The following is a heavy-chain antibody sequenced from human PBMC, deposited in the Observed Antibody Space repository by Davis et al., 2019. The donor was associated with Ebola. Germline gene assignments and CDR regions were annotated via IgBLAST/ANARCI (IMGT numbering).Heavy chain of an antibody. CDR1: GGSISSHY. D-gene: IGHD3-3*01. CDR2: IYYSGST. V-gene: IGHV4-59*11. Sequence: PSETLSLTRTVSGGSISSHYWSWIRQPPGKGLEWIGYIYYSGSTNYNPSLKSRVTISVDTSKNQFSLKLSSVTAADTAVYYCARGDDFWSGLYYYYGMDVWGQGTTVTVSS. J-gene: IGHJ6*02. CDR3: ARGDDFWSGLYYYYGMDV.